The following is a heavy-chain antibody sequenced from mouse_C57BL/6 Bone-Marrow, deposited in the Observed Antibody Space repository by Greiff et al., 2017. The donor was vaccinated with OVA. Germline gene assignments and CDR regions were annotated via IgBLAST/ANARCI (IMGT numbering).Heavy chain of an antibody. CDR1: GYTLTSYW. J-gene: IGHJ2*01. D-gene: IGHD1-1*01. V-gene: IGHV1-64*01. CDR3: ARSHYYGSGALY. CDR2: IHPNSGST. Sequence: QVQLQQPGAELVKPGASVKLSCKASGYTLTSYWMHWVKQRPGQGLEWIGMIHPNSGSTNYNEKFKSKATLTVDKSSSTAYMQLSSLTSEDSAVYYCARSHYYGSGALYWGQGTTLTVSS.